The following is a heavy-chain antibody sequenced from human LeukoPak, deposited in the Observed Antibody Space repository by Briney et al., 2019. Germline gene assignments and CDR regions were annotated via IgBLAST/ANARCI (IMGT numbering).Heavy chain of an antibody. J-gene: IGHJ4*02. CDR1: GFTFNNYG. V-gene: IGHV3-30*18. Sequence: QAGRSLRLSCAASGFTFNNYGMHWVRQAPGKGLEWVAIISYDGSNTYYADSVKGRFTISRDNSKNTLCLQMNSLRAEDTAVYYCANENYYGSGSYADHWGQGTLVTVSS. CDR3: ANENYYGSGSYADH. CDR2: ISYDGSNT. D-gene: IGHD3-10*01.